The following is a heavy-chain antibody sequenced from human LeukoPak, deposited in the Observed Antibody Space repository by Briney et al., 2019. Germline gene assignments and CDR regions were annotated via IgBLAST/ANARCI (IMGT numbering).Heavy chain of an antibody. V-gene: IGHV3-30*04. CDR2: ISNDGSNK. D-gene: IGHD6-13*01. CDR3: ARETYSSSWTFDC. J-gene: IGHJ4*02. CDR1: GFTFSSYA. Sequence: GGSLRLSCAASGFTFSSYAMHWVRQAPGKGLEWVAVISNDGSNKYYADSVKGRFTISRDNSKNTLYLQMNSLRAEDTAVYYCARETYSSSWTFDCWGQGTLVTVSS.